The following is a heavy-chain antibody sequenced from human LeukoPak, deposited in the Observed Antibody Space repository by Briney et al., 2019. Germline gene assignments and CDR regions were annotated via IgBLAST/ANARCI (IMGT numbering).Heavy chain of an antibody. CDR3: ARDYSGWSLDP. D-gene: IGHD5-12*01. CDR1: GFTFSSYE. V-gene: IGHV3-48*03. J-gene: IGHJ5*02. CDR2: ISSSGRTK. Sequence: GGSLRLSCAASGFTFSSYEMNWARQAPGKGLEWVSYISSSGRTKYYADSVKGRFTISRDNAKNSLYLQMNSLRAEDTAVYYCARDYSGWSLDPWGQGTLVTVSS.